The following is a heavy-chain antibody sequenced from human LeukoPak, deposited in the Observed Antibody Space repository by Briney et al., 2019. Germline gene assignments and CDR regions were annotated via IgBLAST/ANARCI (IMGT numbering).Heavy chain of an antibody. CDR1: GDSFGSNNYYY. CDR3: ARRKDYYDSSGYYYYFDY. CDR2: IYYSGST. V-gene: IGHV4-39*07. D-gene: IGHD3-22*01. J-gene: IGHJ4*02. Sequence: SETLSLTCTVSGDSFGSNNYYYWGWIRQPPGKGLEWIGSIYYSGSTYYNPSLKSRVTISVDTSKNQFSLKLSSVTAADTAVYYCARRKDYYDSSGYYYYFDYWGQGTLVTVSS.